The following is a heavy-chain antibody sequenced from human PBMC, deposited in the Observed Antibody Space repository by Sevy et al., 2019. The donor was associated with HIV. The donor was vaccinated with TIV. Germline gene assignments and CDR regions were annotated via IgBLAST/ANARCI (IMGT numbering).Heavy chain of an antibody. Sequence: SETLSLTCTVSGGSISSYYWSWIRQPAGKGLEWIGRIYTSGSTNWNSSLKSRVTMSVDTSKNQFSLKLSSVTAADTAVYYCARDRGYSGSYHPTWYFYGLDVWGQGTTVTVSS. J-gene: IGHJ6*02. CDR2: IYTSGST. V-gene: IGHV4-4*07. CDR1: GGSISSYY. CDR3: ARDRGYSGSYHPTWYFYGLDV. D-gene: IGHD1-26*01.